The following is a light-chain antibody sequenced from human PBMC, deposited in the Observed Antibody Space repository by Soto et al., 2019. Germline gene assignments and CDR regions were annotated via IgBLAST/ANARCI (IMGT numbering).Light chain of an antibody. CDR2: DAS. V-gene: IGKV1-5*01. CDR3: QQYNRYSRA. Sequence: DIQMTQSPSTLSASVGDRITLTCRASQSISSGLAWYQQKPGKAPKLLIYDASSLESGVPARFSGSGSGTEFTLTISSLQPDDFATYYCQQYNRYSRAFGQGTKVDNK. CDR1: QSISSG. J-gene: IGKJ1*01.